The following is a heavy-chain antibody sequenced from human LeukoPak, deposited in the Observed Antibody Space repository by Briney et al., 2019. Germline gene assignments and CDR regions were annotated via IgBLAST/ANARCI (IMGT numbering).Heavy chain of an antibody. Sequence: GSLRLSCAASGFTFSSYGMHWVRQAPGKGLEWVAFIRYDGSNKYYADSVKGRFTIPRDNSKNTLYLQMNSLRAEDTAVYYCASRYYYYMDVWGKGTTVTVSS. CDR2: IRYDGSNK. CDR1: GFTFSSYG. CDR3: ASRYYYYMDV. V-gene: IGHV3-30*02. J-gene: IGHJ6*03.